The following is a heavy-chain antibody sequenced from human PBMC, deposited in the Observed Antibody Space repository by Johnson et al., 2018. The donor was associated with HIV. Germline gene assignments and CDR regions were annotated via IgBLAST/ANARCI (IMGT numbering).Heavy chain of an antibody. J-gene: IGHJ3*02. Sequence: VQLVESGGALVQPGGSLRLSCAASGFTFSSYAMSWVRQAPGKGLEWVSAISGSGGSTYYADSVKGRFTISRDNSKNTLYLQMNSLRAEDTAVYYCAREYYYDSSGYYDEVSRAFDIWGQGTIVTVSS. D-gene: IGHD3-22*01. CDR1: GFTFSSYA. V-gene: IGHV3-23*04. CDR2: ISGSGGST. CDR3: AREYYYDSSGYYDEVSRAFDI.